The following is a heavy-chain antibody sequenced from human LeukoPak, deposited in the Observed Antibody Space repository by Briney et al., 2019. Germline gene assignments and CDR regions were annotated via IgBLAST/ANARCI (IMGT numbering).Heavy chain of an antibody. CDR3: ARGRFGGYPTSNWFDP. CDR1: GDSITSDKW. D-gene: IGHD6-25*01. CDR2: IHHSKSS. J-gene: IGHJ5*02. V-gene: IGHV4-4*02. Sequence: PSGTLSLTCAVSGDSITSDKWWTWVRQPPGKGLEWIGEIHHSKSSNYYPSLKSRVTISVDKSKNQFSLELNSVTAADTAVYYCARGRFGGYPTSNWFDPWGQGTLVTVSS.